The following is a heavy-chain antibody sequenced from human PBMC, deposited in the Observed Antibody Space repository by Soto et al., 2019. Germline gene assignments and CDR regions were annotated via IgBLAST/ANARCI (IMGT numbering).Heavy chain of an antibody. D-gene: IGHD2-15*01. CDR2: IVVGSGNT. CDR1: GLTFTHSA. J-gene: IGHJ1*01. CDR3: AAEYSYGGSVPRGRID. V-gene: IGHV1-58*02. Sequence: QMQLVQSGPEVKKPGTSVKVSCKAPGLTFTHSAMQRVRQARVQSREWLGWIVVGSGNTNYAPKCQERVTITWDMSRLTAYMEVSRPRFVGMAVYYPAAEYSYGGSVPRGRIDWGQGSLGTVSS.